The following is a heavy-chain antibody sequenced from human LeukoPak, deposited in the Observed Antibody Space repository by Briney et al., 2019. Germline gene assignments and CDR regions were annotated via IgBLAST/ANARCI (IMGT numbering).Heavy chain of an antibody. CDR1: GGSMRSDSSF. D-gene: IGHD4-23*01. V-gene: IGHV4-61*02. J-gene: IGHJ5*02. CDR2: IYATGNT. CDR3: ARELGSDYGGYSP. Sequence: PSETLSLTCSVSGGSMRSDSSFWSWIRQPAGKGLEWIGRIYATGNTNYNPSLERRVTISVDTSKNQFSLESTSVTAADTAVYYCARELGSDYGGYSPWGQGTLVTASS.